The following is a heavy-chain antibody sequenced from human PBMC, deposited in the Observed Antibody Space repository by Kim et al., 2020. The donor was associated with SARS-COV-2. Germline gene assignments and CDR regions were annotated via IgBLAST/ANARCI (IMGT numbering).Heavy chain of an antibody. D-gene: IGHD3-10*01. Sequence: NGNKVISTTVQDRVTLSRDTSASTVYMEMSSLRSEDTAVYYCARGSTRMYEFWGQGTLVTVSS. V-gene: IGHV1-3*01. J-gene: IGHJ4*02. CDR3: ARGSTRMYEF. CDR2: NGNK.